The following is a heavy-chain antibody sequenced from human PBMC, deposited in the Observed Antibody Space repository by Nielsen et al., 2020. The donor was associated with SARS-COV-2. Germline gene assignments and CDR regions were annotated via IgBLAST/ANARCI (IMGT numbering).Heavy chain of an antibody. D-gene: IGHD5-24*01. CDR3: MRKAVAKITVDY. J-gene: IGHJ4*01. CDR2: ILYRGNT. V-gene: IGHV4-61*01. CDR1: GGSFSTGSHY. Sequence: SETLSLTCIVSGGSFSTGSHYWSWIRQPPGKGRDRIGYILYRGNTTYNPSLKSRVTISVDTSKNQFSLKVNSGTAADTAVYFCMRKAVAKITVDYWARDTQVNVCS.